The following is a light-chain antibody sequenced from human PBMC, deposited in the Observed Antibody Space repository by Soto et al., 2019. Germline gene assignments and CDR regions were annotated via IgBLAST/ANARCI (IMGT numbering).Light chain of an antibody. CDR2: STS. CDR3: QQADSFPYT. CDR1: QGISSF. V-gene: IGKV1-12*01. Sequence: DIQMTQSPSSVSASVGDRVTITCRASQGISSFLAWYQQKPGKAPKLLIYSTSILQSGFPSRFSGSGSGTDFTLTISSLQPEDFATYYCQQADSFPYTFGPGTKVDIK. J-gene: IGKJ3*01.